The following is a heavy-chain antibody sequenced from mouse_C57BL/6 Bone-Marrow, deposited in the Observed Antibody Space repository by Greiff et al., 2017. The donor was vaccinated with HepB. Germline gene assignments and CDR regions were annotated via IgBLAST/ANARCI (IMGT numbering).Heavy chain of an antibody. CDR3: ARRITTVVAFDY. J-gene: IGHJ2*01. Sequence: QVQLQQPGAELVRPGSSVKLSCKASGYTFTSYWMDWVKQRPGQGLEWIGNIYPSDSETHYNQKFKDKATLTVDKSSSTAYMQLSSLTSEDSAVYYCARRITTVVAFDYWGLGTTLTVSS. CDR1: GYTFTSYW. D-gene: IGHD1-1*01. CDR2: IYPSDSET. V-gene: IGHV1-61*01.